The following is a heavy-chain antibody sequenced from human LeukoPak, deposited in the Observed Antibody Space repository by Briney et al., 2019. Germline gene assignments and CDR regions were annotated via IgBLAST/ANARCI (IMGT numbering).Heavy chain of an antibody. CDR3: ARDRLVGFDM. J-gene: IGHJ3*02. V-gene: IGHV3-7*05. CDR1: GLTLSSYW. Sequence: GGSLRLSCTATGLTLSSYWISWVRQAPGKGGEWVANIKQIKQDGSEKDYVDSVKGRFSISRYNAKNSLYLQMNILRAEDTAVYYCARDRLVGFDMWGQGTMVTVSS. D-gene: IGHD6-19*01. CDR2: IKQIKQDGSEK.